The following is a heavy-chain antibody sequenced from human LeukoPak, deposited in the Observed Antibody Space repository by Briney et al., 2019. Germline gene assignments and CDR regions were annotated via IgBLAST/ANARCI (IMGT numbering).Heavy chain of an antibody. Sequence: SETLSLTCTVSGGSISSASYYWSWIRQPAGKGLEWIGRIYASGSTNYNPTLKSRVTISMDTSKNQFSLKLSSVTAADTAVYYCARDLNGDYIGPEDAFDIWGQGTMVTVSS. V-gene: IGHV4-61*02. J-gene: IGHJ3*02. CDR1: GGSISSASYY. CDR2: IYASGST. CDR3: ARDLNGDYIGPEDAFDI. D-gene: IGHD4-17*01.